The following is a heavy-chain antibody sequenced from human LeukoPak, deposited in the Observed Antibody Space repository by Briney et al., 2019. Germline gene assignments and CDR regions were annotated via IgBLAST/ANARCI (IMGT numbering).Heavy chain of an antibody. CDR1: GGSISSGDYI. Sequence: PSETLSLTRTVSGGSISSGDYIWTWIRQPPGKGLEWIGRMHYGGSPSYNPSLQSRVTISADTSKNQFSLSLYSVTAADTAVYYCTRGLPSDKIDYWGQGTLVTVSS. CDR3: TRGLPSDKIDY. J-gene: IGHJ4*02. CDR2: MHYGGSP. D-gene: IGHD2-15*01. V-gene: IGHV4-30-4*01.